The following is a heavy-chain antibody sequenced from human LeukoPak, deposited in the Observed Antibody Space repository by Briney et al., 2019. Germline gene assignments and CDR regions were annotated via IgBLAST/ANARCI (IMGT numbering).Heavy chain of an antibody. CDR3: ARYYYDSSGYPKSGAFDI. D-gene: IGHD3-22*01. V-gene: IGHV4-59*01. Sequence: SETLSLTCTVSGGSISSYYWSWIRQPPGKGLEWIGYIYYSGSTNYNPSLKSRVTISVDTSKNQFSLKLSSVTAADTAVSYCARYYYDSSGYPKSGAFDIWGKGTMVTVSS. J-gene: IGHJ3*02. CDR1: GGSISSYY. CDR2: IYYSGST.